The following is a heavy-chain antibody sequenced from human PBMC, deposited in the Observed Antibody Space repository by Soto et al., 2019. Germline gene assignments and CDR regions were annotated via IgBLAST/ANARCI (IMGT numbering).Heavy chain of an antibody. CDR1: GFTFSSYG. V-gene: IGHV3-30*18. CDR3: AKVGAMWFGELLPPYYMDV. D-gene: IGHD3-10*01. CDR2: ISYDGSNK. Sequence: QVQLVESGGGVVQPGRSLRLSCAASGFTFSSYGMHWVRPAPGKGLEWVAVISYDGSNKYYADSVKGRFTISRDKSKNTLYLQMNSLRAEDTAVYYCAKVGAMWFGELLPPYYMDVWGKGTTVTFSS. J-gene: IGHJ6*03.